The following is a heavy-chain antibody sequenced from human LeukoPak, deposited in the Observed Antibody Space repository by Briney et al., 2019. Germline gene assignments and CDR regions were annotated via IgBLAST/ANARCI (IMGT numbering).Heavy chain of an antibody. J-gene: IGHJ6*03. D-gene: IGHD5-18*01. V-gene: IGHV1-18*01. CDR3: ARGLVDTALITRYYYYMDV. Sequence: ASVKVSCKASGYTFTSHVINWVRQAPGQGLEWMGWISAHSGHTNYAQSFQGRVTMTTDTSTDTVHMELRSLRFDDTAVYYCARGLVDTALITRYYYYMDVWGKGTTVTVSS. CDR1: GYTFTSHV. CDR2: ISAHSGHT.